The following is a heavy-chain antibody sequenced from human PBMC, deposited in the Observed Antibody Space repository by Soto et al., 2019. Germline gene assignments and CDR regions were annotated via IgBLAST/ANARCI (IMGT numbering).Heavy chain of an antibody. Sequence: SETLSLTCAVYGGSFSGYYWSWIRQPPGKGLEWIGEINHSGSTNYNPSLKSRVTISVDTSKNQFSLKLSSVTAADTAGYYCARGPLRRIAVVNFDYWGQGTLITVSS. D-gene: IGHD6-19*01. V-gene: IGHV4-34*01. J-gene: IGHJ4*02. CDR2: INHSGST. CDR1: GGSFSGYY. CDR3: ARGPLRRIAVVNFDY.